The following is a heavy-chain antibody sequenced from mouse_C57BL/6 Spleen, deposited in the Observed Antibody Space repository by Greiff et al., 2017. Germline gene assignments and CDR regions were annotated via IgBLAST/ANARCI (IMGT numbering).Heavy chain of an antibody. Sequence: EVQLQQSGTVLARPGASVKMSCKTSGYTFTSYWLHWVKQRPGQGLEWIGAIYPGTSDTSYNQKFKGKAKLTAVTSASTAYMVLSSLTHEDAAVYYCTRGSPHYYGSSYGPHDVWGTGTTVTVSS. J-gene: IGHJ1*03. CDR1: GYTFTSYW. D-gene: IGHD1-1*01. V-gene: IGHV1-5*01. CDR2: IYPGTSDT. CDR3: TRGSPHYYGSSYGPHDV.